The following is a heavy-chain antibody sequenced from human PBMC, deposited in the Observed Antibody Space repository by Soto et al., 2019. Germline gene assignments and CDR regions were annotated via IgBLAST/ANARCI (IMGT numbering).Heavy chain of an antibody. CDR3: ARDLDLRDFWSGHFGGVWFDP. D-gene: IGHD3-3*01. V-gene: IGHV3-7*01. Sequence: EVQLVESGGGLVQPGGSPRLSCAASGFTFNSYWMSWVRQAPGKGLEWVANIKQDGSEKYYVDSVKGRFTISRDNAKNSLYLQMNSLRAEDTAVYYCARDLDLRDFWSGHFGGVWFDPWGQGTLVTVSS. CDR1: GFTFNSYW. CDR2: IKQDGSEK. J-gene: IGHJ5*02.